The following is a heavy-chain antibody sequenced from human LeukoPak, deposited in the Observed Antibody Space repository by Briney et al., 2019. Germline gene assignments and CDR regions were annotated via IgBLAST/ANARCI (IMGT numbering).Heavy chain of an antibody. Sequence: GGSLRLSCAASGFTFSSYSMNWVRQAPGRGLEWVSSISSSSSYIYYADSVKGRFTISRDNGKNSLYLQMNSLRAEDAAVYYCASACGGDCYKSASDYWGQGTLVTVSS. CDR2: ISSSSSYI. CDR1: GFTFSSYS. CDR3: ASACGGDCYKSASDY. V-gene: IGHV3-21*01. J-gene: IGHJ4*02. D-gene: IGHD2-21*02.